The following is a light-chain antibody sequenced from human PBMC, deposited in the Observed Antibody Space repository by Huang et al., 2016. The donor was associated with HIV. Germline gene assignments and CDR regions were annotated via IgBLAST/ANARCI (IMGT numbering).Light chain of an antibody. CDR3: LQHKNFHAPT. V-gene: IGKV1-17*03. J-gene: IGKJ1*01. Sequence: DIQLTQSPSAMAASVGDRVLITCRATQDIYNYLAWFQQQPGKAPKRLIYGASSLQTGVPSRFSGSGSGTEFTLTINNLQPEDSATYFCLQHKNFHAPTFGQGTKVEIK. CDR1: QDIYNY. CDR2: GAS.